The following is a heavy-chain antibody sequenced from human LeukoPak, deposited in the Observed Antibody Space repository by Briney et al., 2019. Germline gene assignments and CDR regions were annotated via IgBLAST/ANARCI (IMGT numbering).Heavy chain of an antibody. CDR3: ATWAFYHNLDV. CDR1: GFTIGPYA. Sequence: GGSLRLSCAASGFTIGPYAMYWVRQGPGRGLEWVSVIKADGSGTFYADSVRGRFTTSRDNSKDSLYLQMNSLTSEDTALYYCATWAFYHNLDVWGQGTTVIVSS. D-gene: IGHD2/OR15-2a*01. V-gene: IGHV3-43*02. CDR2: IKADGSGT. J-gene: IGHJ6*02.